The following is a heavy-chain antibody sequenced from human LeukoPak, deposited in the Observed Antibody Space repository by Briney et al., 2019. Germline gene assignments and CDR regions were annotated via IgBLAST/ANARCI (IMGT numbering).Heavy chain of an antibody. D-gene: IGHD5-18*01. CDR1: GGSISSYY. J-gene: IGHJ6*02. CDR3: ARGYSYGHSYYYYGMDV. V-gene: IGHV4-59*01. Sequence: SETLSLTCTVSGGSISSYYWSWIRQPPGKGLEWIGYIYYSGSTNYNPSLKSRVTISVDTSKNQFSLKLSSVTAADTAVYYCARGYSYGHSYYYYGMDVWGQGTTVTVSS. CDR2: IYYSGST.